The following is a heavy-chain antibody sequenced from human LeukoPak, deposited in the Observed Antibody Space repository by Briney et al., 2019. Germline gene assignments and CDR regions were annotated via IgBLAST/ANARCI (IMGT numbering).Heavy chain of an antibody. J-gene: IGHJ3*02. Sequence: VASVKVSCKASGYTFTSYYMHWVRQAPGQGLEWMGKINPSGGSTRYAQKFQGRVTMTRDMATSTVYMELSSLRSEDTAVYYCARSYRDAYDIWGHGTMVIVSS. CDR2: INPSGGST. CDR3: ARSYRDAYDI. V-gene: IGHV1-46*01. D-gene: IGHD1-26*01. CDR1: GYTFTSYY.